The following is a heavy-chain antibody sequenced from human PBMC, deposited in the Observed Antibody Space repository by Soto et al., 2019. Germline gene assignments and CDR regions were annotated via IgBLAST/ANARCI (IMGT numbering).Heavy chain of an antibody. D-gene: IGHD3-22*01. CDR2: IRAYNGNT. CDR1: GYTFTSYG. V-gene: IGHV1-18*01. Sequence: QVQLVQSGAEVKKPGASVKVSCKASGYTFTSYGISWVRQAPGQGLEWMGWIRAYNGNTNYAQKLQGRVTMTTDTSTSTAYMELRILRSDDTAVYYCARDQMYYYDSSGEKWFDPWGQGTLVTVSS. J-gene: IGHJ5*02. CDR3: ARDQMYYYDSSGEKWFDP.